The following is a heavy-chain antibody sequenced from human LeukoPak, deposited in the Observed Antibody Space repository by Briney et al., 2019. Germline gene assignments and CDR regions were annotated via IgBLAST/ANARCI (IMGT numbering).Heavy chain of an antibody. Sequence: ASVKVSCKASGYTFTSYGISWVRQAPGQRLEWMGWINAGNGNTKYSQKFQGRVTITRDTSASTAYMELSSLRSEDTAVYYCARSLISFLSFDYWGQGTLVTVSS. J-gene: IGHJ4*02. CDR2: INAGNGNT. D-gene: IGHD2/OR15-2a*01. CDR3: ARSLISFLSFDY. V-gene: IGHV1-3*01. CDR1: GYTFTSYG.